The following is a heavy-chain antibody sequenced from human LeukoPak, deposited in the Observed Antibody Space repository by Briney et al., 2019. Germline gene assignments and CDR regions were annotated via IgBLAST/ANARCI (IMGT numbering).Heavy chain of an antibody. Sequence: GGSLGLSCAASGFTFSSYAMSWVRQAPGKGLEWVSAISGSGGSTYYADSVKGRFTISRDNSKNTLYLQMNSLRAEDTAVYYCAKRTEYQLLFDYWGQGTLVTVSS. CDR2: ISGSGGST. CDR3: AKRTEYQLLFDY. J-gene: IGHJ4*02. CDR1: GFTFSSYA. D-gene: IGHD2-2*01. V-gene: IGHV3-23*01.